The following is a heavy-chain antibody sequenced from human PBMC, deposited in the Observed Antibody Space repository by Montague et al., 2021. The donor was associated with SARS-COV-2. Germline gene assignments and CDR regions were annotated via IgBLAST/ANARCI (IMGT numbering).Heavy chain of an antibody. CDR2: IYYTCST. J-gene: IGHJ3*02. D-gene: IGHD3-22*01. V-gene: IGHV4-39*01. CDR1: GGSISSSCYY. CDR3: ARHGYYETYAACDT. Sequence: SQFLSLTCTVSGGSISSSCYYWSRLPQPPGKGLDWFGSIYYTCSTYYNPSLKSRVTISVDQSKNQFSLKLSSVTAAATAVYYCARHGYYETYAACDTRGHGTRGTGSS.